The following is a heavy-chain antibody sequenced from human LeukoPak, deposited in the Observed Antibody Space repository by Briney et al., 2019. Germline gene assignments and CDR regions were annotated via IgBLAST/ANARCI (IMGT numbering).Heavy chain of an antibody. CDR2: IYYSGST. Sequence: PSETLSPTCTVSGGSISSDYWSWIRQPPGKGLEWVGYIYYSGSTKYNPSLKSRVTISLDTSKNQFTLKLNSVTAADTAVYYCARRNIDIGFDPWGQGTLVTVSS. D-gene: IGHD5-12*01. CDR3: ARRNIDIGFDP. J-gene: IGHJ5*02. V-gene: IGHV4-59*08. CDR1: GGSISSDY.